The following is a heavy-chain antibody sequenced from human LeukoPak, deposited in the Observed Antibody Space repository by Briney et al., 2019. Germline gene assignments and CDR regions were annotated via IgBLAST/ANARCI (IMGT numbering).Heavy chain of an antibody. D-gene: IGHD3-9*01. V-gene: IGHV4-59*01. CDR1: GGSISSYY. CDR2: IYYSGST. CDR3: AKPSRLRYFDWLLYRVGRVEGPDGTDV. J-gene: IGHJ6*04. Sequence: SETLSLTCTVSGGSISSYYWSWIRQPPGKGLEWIGYIYYSGSTNYNPSLKSRVTISVDTSKNQFSLKLSSVTAADTAVYYCAKPSRLRYFDWLLYRVGRVEGPDGTDVWGKGTTVTISS.